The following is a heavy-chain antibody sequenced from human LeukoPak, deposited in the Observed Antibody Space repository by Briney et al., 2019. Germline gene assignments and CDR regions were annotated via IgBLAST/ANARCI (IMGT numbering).Heavy chain of an antibody. CDR3: ARLYTLPLYAFDI. V-gene: IGHV1-8*01. D-gene: IGHD1-14*01. J-gene: IGHJ3*02. CDR1: GYTFTSYD. Sequence: ASVKVSCKASGYTFTSYDINWVRQATGQGLEWMGWMNPNSGNTGYAQKFQGRVTITADESTSTAYMELSSLRSEDTAVYYCARLYTLPLYAFDIWGQGTMVTVSS. CDR2: MNPNSGNT.